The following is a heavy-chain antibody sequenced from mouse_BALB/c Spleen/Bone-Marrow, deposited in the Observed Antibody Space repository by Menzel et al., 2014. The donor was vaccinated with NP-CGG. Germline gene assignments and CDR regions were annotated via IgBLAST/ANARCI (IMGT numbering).Heavy chain of an antibody. CDR1: GFSLTNYG. J-gene: IGHJ3*01. Sequence: VKLMESGPSLVQPSQSLSITCTVSGFSLTNYGIYWVRQSPGKGLEWLGVIWRGGTTDYNAAFMSRLSITKDNSKSQVFFKMDSLQADDTAIYYCAKGHYGSSPFAYWGQGTRVTVSA. CDR3: AKGHYGSSPFAY. V-gene: IGHV2-5-1*01. D-gene: IGHD1-1*01. CDR2: IWRGGTT.